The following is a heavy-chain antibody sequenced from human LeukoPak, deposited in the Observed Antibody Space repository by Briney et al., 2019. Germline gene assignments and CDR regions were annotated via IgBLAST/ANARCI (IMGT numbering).Heavy chain of an antibody. CDR1: GGTFSSYA. CDR3: ARGVSNRWVDF. Sequence: ASVKVSCKASGGTFSSYAISWVRQAPGQGLEWMGWITAYNGNTNYAHKFQGRFTMTTDTYTRTVYMELRGLKSNDTAVYYCARGVSNRWVDFWGQGTLVTVSS. V-gene: IGHV1-18*01. CDR2: ITAYNGNT. D-gene: IGHD2/OR15-2a*01. J-gene: IGHJ4*02.